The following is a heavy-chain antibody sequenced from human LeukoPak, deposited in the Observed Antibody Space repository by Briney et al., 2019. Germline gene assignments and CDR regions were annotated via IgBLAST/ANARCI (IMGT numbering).Heavy chain of an antibody. V-gene: IGHV3-33*08. D-gene: IGHD3-22*01. J-gene: IGHJ4*02. CDR1: GFTFSSYG. Sequence: GGSLRLSCAASGFTFSSYGMHWVRQAPGKGLEWVAVIWYDGSNKYYADSVKGRFTISRDNSKNTLYLQMNSLRAEDTAVYYCARGIRSDSSGYPFDYWGQGTLVTVSS. CDR3: ARGIRSDSSGYPFDY. CDR2: IWYDGSNK.